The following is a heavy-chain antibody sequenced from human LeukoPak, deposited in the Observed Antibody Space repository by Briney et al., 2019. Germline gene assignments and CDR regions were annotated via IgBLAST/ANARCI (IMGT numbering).Heavy chain of an antibody. J-gene: IGHJ4*02. D-gene: IGHD4-17*01. CDR3: ALKYGDDDY. CDR2: IYPGDSDT. Sequence: ASVKVSCKGSGYAFTSYWIGWLRQMPGKGLEWMGIIYPGDSDTRYSPSFQAQVTISADKSISTAYLQWRSLTASDTAIYYCALKYGDDDYWGQGTLVTVSP. CDR1: GYAFTSYW. V-gene: IGHV5-51*01.